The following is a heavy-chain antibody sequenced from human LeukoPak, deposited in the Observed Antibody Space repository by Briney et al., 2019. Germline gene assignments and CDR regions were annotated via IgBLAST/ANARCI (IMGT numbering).Heavy chain of an antibody. CDR1: GYTFTSNY. V-gene: IGHV1-46*01. D-gene: IGHD3-16*01. J-gene: IGHJ4*02. CDR2: IYPRDGST. CDR3: ARDGTPEYDHIWGRPQLY. Sequence: ASVKVSCKASGYTFTSNYIHWVRQAPGQGLEWMGMIYPRDGSTSYAQKFQGRVTMTRDTSTSTVYMELKSLRSEDTAIYYCARDGTPEYDHIWGRPQLYWGQGTLVIVSS.